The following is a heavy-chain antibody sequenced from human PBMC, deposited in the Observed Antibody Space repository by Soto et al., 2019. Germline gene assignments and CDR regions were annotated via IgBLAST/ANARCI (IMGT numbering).Heavy chain of an antibody. D-gene: IGHD6-13*01. J-gene: IGHJ4*02. CDR3: ARKPYSSSWSDY. Sequence: PGGSLRLSCAASGFTFSSYWMSWVRQAPGKGLEWVSYINSDGSTVWYVDSVKGRFTISRDNAKNSLYLQMNSLRAEDTAVYYCARKPYSSSWSDYWGQGTLVTVSS. CDR2: INSDGSTV. CDR1: GFTFSSYW. V-gene: IGHV3-48*04.